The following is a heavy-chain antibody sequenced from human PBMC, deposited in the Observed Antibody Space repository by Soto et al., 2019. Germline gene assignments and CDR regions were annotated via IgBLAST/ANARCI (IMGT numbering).Heavy chain of an antibody. D-gene: IGHD2-15*01. Sequence: PSETLCLTCAVYGRSFSGYYWSWIRQPPGKGLEWIGYIFSSGTTYYNPSLKSRLTMSLDAYQNQFSLKLHSLTDADTDVHFCARVLSRSADSSEMDIWAQGAAVPVSS. CDR1: GRSFSGYY. CDR3: ARVLSRSADSSEMDI. J-gene: IGHJ6*02. V-gene: IGHV4-34*10. CDR2: IFSSGTT.